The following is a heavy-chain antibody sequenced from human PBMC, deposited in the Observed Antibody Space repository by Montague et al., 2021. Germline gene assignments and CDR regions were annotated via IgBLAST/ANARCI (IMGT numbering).Heavy chain of an antibody. J-gene: IGHJ4*02. Sequence: TLSLTCTVSGDSLSSVGYSWTWIRQHPGKGLVWIGYMYYSGSTYYNPSLKSRVTISGDTSKNHFSLRLTSVTAADTAVYYCARGRLATGDFDYWGQGTLVTVSS. V-gene: IGHV4-31*03. D-gene: IGHD6-13*01. CDR2: MYYSGST. CDR3: ARGRLATGDFDY. CDR1: GDSLSSVGYS.